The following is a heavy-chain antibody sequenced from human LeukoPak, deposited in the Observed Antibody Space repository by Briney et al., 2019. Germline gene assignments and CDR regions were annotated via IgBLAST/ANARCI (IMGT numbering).Heavy chain of an antibody. Sequence: GASVKVSCKASGYTFTSYYMHWVRQAPGQGLEWMGIINPSGGSTSYAQKFQGRVTMTRDTSTSTAYMELSSLRSEDTAVYYCARDPYGGSGYFRHGLDVWGQGTTVSVSS. D-gene: IGHD3-22*01. CDR2: INPSGGST. CDR3: ARDPYGGSGYFRHGLDV. CDR1: GYTFTSYY. V-gene: IGHV1-46*01. J-gene: IGHJ6*02.